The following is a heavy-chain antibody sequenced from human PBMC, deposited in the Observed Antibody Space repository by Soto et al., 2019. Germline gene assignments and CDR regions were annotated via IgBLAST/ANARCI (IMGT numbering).Heavy chain of an antibody. CDR2: IIPIFGTA. D-gene: IGHD3-9*01. V-gene: IGHV1-69*05. Sequence: ASVKVSCKASGGTFSSYAISWVRQAPGQGLEWMGGIIPIFGTANYAQKFQGRVTMTTDTSTSTAYMELRSLRSDDTAVYYCARETPVGYYDILTGYSPNDAFDIWGQGTMVTVSS. CDR1: GGTFSSYA. J-gene: IGHJ3*02. CDR3: ARETPVGYYDILTGYSPNDAFDI.